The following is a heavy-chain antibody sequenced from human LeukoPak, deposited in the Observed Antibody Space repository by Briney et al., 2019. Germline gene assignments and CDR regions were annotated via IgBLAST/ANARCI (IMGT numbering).Heavy chain of an antibody. CDR1: GGTFSSYA. Sequence: SVKVSCKASGGTFSSYAISWVRQAPGQGLEWMGRIIPILGIANYAQKFQGRVTITADKSTSTAYMELSSLRSEDTAVYYCARVQFNIVVVPAALLGTFDIWGQGTMVTVSS. D-gene: IGHD2-2*02. V-gene: IGHV1-69*04. J-gene: IGHJ3*02. CDR3: ARVQFNIVVVPAALLGTFDI. CDR2: IIPILGIA.